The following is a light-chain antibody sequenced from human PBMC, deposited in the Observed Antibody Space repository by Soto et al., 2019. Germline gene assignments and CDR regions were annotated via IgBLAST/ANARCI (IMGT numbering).Light chain of an antibody. V-gene: IGKV3-15*01. Sequence: IVMTQSPATLSVSPGETATLSCRASQSVSSNLAWYQQKFGQAPRLLIYGASTRSTGIPARFSGSGSGTEFTLTISSLQSEDFGVYYCQQYNNWPLLTFGGGTKVEIK. CDR1: QSVSSN. CDR2: GAS. J-gene: IGKJ4*01. CDR3: QQYNNWPLLT.